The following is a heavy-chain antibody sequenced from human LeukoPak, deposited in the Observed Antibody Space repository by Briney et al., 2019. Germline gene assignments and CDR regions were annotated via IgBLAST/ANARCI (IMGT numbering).Heavy chain of an antibody. J-gene: IGHJ6*03. V-gene: IGHV4-59*01. CDR1: GGSISSYY. CDR2: IYYSGST. CDR3: ARVLPNDNYYYHYMDV. D-gene: IGHD1-1*01. Sequence: SSETLSLTCTVSGGSISSYYWSWIRQPPGKGLEWIGYIYYSGSTNYNPSLKSRVTISVDTSKNQFSLKLSSVTAADTAVYYCARVLPNDNYYYHYMDVWGKGTTVTVSS.